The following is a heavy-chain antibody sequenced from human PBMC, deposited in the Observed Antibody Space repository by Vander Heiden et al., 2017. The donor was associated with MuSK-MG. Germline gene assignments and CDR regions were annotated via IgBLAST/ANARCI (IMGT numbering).Heavy chain of an antibody. D-gene: IGHD3-10*01. J-gene: IGHJ6*03. CDR3: AKGGTMVRGREFYYMDV. CDR2: ISYHGINK. V-gene: IGHV3-30*18. CDR1: GFTFSNHA. Sequence: QVQLLESGGGVVQPGRSLRLSCAASGFTFSNHAIHWVRQAPGKGLEWVAVISYHGINKYYADSVKGRFTISRDNSKNTLYLQMDSLRAEDTAIYYCAKGGTMVRGREFYYMDVWGKGTTVTVSS.